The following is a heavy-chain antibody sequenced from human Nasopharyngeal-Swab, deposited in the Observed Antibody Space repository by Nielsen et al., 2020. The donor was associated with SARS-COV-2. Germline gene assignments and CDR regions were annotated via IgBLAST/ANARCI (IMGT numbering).Heavy chain of an antibody. CDR2: ISNGGSNK. CDR3: ARGDYDFWSMDV. V-gene: IGHV3-30*03. J-gene: IGHJ6*02. CDR1: GFTFSVYD. D-gene: IGHD3-3*01. Sequence: GGSLRLSCADSGFTFSVYDMHWVRQAPGKGLEWVALISNGGSNKYYVDSVKGRFTISRDNSKNTMFLQMNSLRAEDTAVYYCARGDYDFWSMDVWGQGTTVTVSS.